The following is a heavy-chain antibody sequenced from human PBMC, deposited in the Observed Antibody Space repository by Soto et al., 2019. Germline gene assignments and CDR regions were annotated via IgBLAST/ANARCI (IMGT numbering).Heavy chain of an antibody. D-gene: IGHD3-10*01. V-gene: IGHV3-30-3*01. CDR3: ARDSWFGDMSPNYYFDY. CDR1: GFTFSSYG. CDR2: ISYDGSNK. Sequence: PGGSLRLSCAASGFTFSSYGLHWVRQAPGKGLEWVAFISYDGSNKYYADSVKGRFTISRDNSKNTLYLQMNSLRTEDTAVYYCARDSWFGDMSPNYYFDYWGQGTLVTVSS. J-gene: IGHJ4*02.